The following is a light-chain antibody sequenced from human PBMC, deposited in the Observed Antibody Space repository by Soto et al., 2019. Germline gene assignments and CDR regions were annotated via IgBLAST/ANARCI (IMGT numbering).Light chain of an antibody. V-gene: IGKV1-9*01. CDR3: QQYYSSWT. CDR1: QDIHVF. Sequence: DVQLTQSPSFLSASEGDTITITCRASQDIHVFLAWYQHKPGKAPRLLIDSASTSQSGVPSRFSGSGSGTEFTLTINDLQPDDFGTYYCQQYYSSWTFGQGTKVDIK. CDR2: SAS. J-gene: IGKJ1*01.